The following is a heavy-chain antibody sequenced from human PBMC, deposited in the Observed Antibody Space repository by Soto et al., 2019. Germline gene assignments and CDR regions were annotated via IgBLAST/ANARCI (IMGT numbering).Heavy chain of an antibody. CDR1: GFTFTSYA. D-gene: IGHD3-22*01. Sequence: QPGGSLRLSCAASGFTFTSYAMSWVRQAPGKGLEWVTAISGSGGNTYYADSVKGRFTISRDNSKNTLYLHMNSLRAEDTAVYYCAKDLEGYYSDSSGYYDAFDIWGQGTMVTVSS. V-gene: IGHV3-23*01. CDR2: ISGSGGNT. J-gene: IGHJ3*02. CDR3: AKDLEGYYSDSSGYYDAFDI.